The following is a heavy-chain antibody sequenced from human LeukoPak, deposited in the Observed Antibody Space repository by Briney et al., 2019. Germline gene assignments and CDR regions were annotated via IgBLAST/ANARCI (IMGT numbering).Heavy chain of an antibody. CDR3: ARDGARYDSSGIFDY. J-gene: IGHJ4*02. V-gene: IGHV4-31*02. Sequence: IYYSGSTYYNPSLKSRATISVDTSKNQFSLKLSSVTAADTAVYYCARDGARYDSSGIFDYWGQGTLVTVSS. D-gene: IGHD3-22*01. CDR2: IYYSGST.